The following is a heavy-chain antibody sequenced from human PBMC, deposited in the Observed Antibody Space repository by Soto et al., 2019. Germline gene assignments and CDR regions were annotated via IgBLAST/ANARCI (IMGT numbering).Heavy chain of an antibody. CDR2: ISGSGGST. Sequence: VQLLESGGGLVQPGGSLRLSCAASGFTFSSYAMSWVRQAPGKGLEWVSAISGSGGSTYYADSVKGRFTISRDNSKNTLYLQMNSLRAEDTAVYYCAKVVEYYDFWSGYYVDYWGQGTLVTVSS. D-gene: IGHD3-3*01. V-gene: IGHV3-23*01. CDR3: AKVVEYYDFWSGYYVDY. J-gene: IGHJ4*02. CDR1: GFTFSSYA.